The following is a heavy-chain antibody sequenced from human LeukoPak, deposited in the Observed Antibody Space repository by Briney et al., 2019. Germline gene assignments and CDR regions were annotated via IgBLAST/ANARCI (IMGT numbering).Heavy chain of an antibody. Sequence: SETLSLTCSVYGGSFSGYYWSWIRQPPGKGLEWIGEINHSGSTNYNPSLKSRVTISVDTSKNQFSLKLSSVTAADTAVYYCAREITGTTWFDPWGQGTLVTVSS. D-gene: IGHD1-7*01. CDR1: GGSFSGYY. J-gene: IGHJ5*02. V-gene: IGHV4-34*01. CDR3: AREITGTTWFDP. CDR2: INHSGST.